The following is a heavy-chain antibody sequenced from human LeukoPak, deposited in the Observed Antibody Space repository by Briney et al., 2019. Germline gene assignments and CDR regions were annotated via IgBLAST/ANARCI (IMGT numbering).Heavy chain of an antibody. CDR1: GFTFDDYA. V-gene: IGHV3-9*01. J-gene: IGHJ4*02. D-gene: IGHD5-24*01. CDR3: AKDGGRDGYNPSFDY. Sequence: GGSLRLSCAASGFTFDDYAMHWVRHAPGKGLEWVSGISWNSGSIGYADSVKGRFTISRDNAKNSLYLQMNSLRAEDTALYYCAKDGGRDGYNPSFDYWGQGTLVTVSS. CDR2: ISWNSGSI.